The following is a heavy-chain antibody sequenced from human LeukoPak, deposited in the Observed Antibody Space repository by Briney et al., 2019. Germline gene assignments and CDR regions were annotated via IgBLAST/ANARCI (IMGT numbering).Heavy chain of an antibody. V-gene: IGHV1-46*01. CDR3: ARDFSGTYASPDGFDI. CDR2: VNPSSGGI. J-gene: IGHJ3*02. Sequence: ASVKVSCKASGYTFTSCNMHWLRQAPGQGLEWMAIVNPSSGGISYAQNFKGRVTMTRDTSTSTVYMELSSLRSEDTAVYYCARDFSGTYASPDGFDIWGQGTMVTVSS. D-gene: IGHD6-25*01. CDR1: GYTFTSCN.